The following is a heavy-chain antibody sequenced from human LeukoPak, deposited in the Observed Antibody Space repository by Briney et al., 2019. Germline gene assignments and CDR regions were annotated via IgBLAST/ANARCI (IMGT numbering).Heavy chain of an antibody. V-gene: IGHV1-69*13. J-gene: IGHJ6*03. CDR2: IIPILGTA. CDR1: GGTFDTYA. Sequence: ASVNVSCKNSGGTFDTYAISWVRQAPGQGLEWMGGIIPILGTANYAQKFQGRVTITADESTTTAHMDLSSLRFEDTAVYYCARSAGAYYHYMDVWGKGNKVSVSS. CDR3: ARSAGAYYHYMDV.